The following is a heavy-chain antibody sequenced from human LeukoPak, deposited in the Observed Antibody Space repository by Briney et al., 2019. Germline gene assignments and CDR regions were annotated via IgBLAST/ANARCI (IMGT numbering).Heavy chain of an antibody. Sequence: ASVKVSCKAPGYTFTSYDINWVRQATGQGLEWMGWMNHNSGNTGYAQKFQGRVTMTRNTTISTAYMELSSLRSEDTAVYYCARDGSGSYYYYYYGMDVWGQGTTVTVSS. CDR2: MNHNSGNT. J-gene: IGHJ6*02. CDR3: ARDGSGSYYYYYYGMDV. V-gene: IGHV1-8*01. CDR1: GYTFTSYD. D-gene: IGHD3-10*01.